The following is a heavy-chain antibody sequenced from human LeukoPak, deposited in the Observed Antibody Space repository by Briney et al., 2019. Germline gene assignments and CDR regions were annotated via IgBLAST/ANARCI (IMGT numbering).Heavy chain of an antibody. CDR2: ISSSGSAI. J-gene: IGHJ4*02. D-gene: IGHD3-22*01. CDR1: GFIFSSYE. CDR3: AKGGYFYDSSDAY. V-gene: IGHV3-48*03. Sequence: GGSLRLSCAASGFIFSSYEMNWVRQAPGKGLEWLSYISSSGSAIYYADSVKGRFTISRDNAKNSLYLQMNSLRAEDTAVYYCAKGGYFYDSSDAYWGQGTLVTVSS.